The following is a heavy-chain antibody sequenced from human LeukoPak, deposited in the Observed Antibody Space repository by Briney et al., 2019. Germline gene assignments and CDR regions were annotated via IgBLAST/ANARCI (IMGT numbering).Heavy chain of an antibody. CDR3: ARDLAADKRALDV. J-gene: IGHJ6*02. V-gene: IGHV3-23*01. CDR1: GFTFSSYA. Sequence: GGSLRLSCAASGFTFSSYAMSWVRQAPGKGLEWVSVISGSGASTYYADSVKGRFTISRDNSKNTLYVQMNSLRAEDTAVYYCARDLAADKRALDVWGQGTTVIVSS. CDR2: ISGSGAST. D-gene: IGHD6-25*01.